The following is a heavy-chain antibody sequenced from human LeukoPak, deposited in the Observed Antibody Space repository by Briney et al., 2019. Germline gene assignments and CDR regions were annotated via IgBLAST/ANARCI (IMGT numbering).Heavy chain of an antibody. CDR3: ARSGGDSYYYYYYMDV. J-gene: IGHJ6*03. CDR2: IYTSGST. Sequence: PSETLSLTCTVSGGSISSYYWSWIRQPAGKGLEWIGRIYTSGSTNYNPSLKSRVTISVDKSKNQFSLKLSSVTAADTAVYYCARSGGDSYYYYYYMDVCGKGTTVTVSS. V-gene: IGHV4-4*07. D-gene: IGHD3-16*01. CDR1: GGSISSYY.